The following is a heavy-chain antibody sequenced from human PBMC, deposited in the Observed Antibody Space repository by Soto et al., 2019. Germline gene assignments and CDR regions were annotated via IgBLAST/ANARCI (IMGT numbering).Heavy chain of an antibody. CDR1: GGSFSGYY. V-gene: IGHV4-34*01. J-gene: IGHJ6*02. Sequence: SETLSLTCAVYGGSFSGYYWSWIRQPPGKGLEWIGKINHSGTTDYNPSLTSRVTISVDTSKNQFSLKLSSVTAADTAVYYCARGESPLITMVRGAIVYYYGMDVWGQGTTVTVSS. CDR2: INHSGTT. D-gene: IGHD3-10*01. CDR3: ARGESPLITMVRGAIVYYYGMDV.